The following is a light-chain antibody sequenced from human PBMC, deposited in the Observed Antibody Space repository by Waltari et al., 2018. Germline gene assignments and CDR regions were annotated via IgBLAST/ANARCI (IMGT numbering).Light chain of an antibody. J-gene: IGLJ2*01. CDR2: ENN. Sequence: QSVLTQPPSPSRAPRQRLLLPRTGTPSNIRARYYVSLYQQLPGTAPKLLIYENNKRPSGVSDRFSGSKSGTSASLTITGLQSEDEADYYCSAWDSSLNTALFGGGTRLTVL. CDR3: SAWDSSLNTAL. V-gene: IGLV1-51*02. CDR1: PSNIRARYY.